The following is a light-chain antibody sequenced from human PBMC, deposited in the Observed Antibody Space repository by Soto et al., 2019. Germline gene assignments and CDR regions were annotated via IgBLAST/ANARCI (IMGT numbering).Light chain of an antibody. V-gene: IGKV3-15*01. Sequence: EIVLTQSPATLSVSPVDRATLFCKASQSVGSDLAWYQQKPSQAPRLLIYGASVRLTDIPPRFSGSGSGTEFTHTISSLKSEDFAIYYCQQYSKWPQWTFAQATKVDIK. CDR3: QQYSKWPQWT. J-gene: IGKJ1*01. CDR1: QSVGSD. CDR2: GAS.